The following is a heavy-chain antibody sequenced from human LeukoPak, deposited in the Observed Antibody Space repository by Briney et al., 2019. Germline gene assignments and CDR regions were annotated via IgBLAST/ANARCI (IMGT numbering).Heavy chain of an antibody. D-gene: IGHD3-10*01. CDR1: GFTFSSYS. J-gene: IGHJ5*02. CDR2: ISSSSSYI. CDR3: AREHHPMVRVYNWFDP. Sequence: PGGSLRLSCAASGFTFSSYSMNWVRQAPGKGLEWVSSISSSSSYIYYADSVKGRFTISRDNAKNTLYLQMNSLRAEDTAVYYCAREHHPMVRVYNWFDPWGQGTLVTVSS. V-gene: IGHV3-21*01.